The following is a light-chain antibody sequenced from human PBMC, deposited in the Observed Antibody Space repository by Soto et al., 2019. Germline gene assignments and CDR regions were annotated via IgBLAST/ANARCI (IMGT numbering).Light chain of an antibody. V-gene: IGKV1-5*01. Sequence: DIPLTQSPSTLSASVGDRVTITCRASQSISTSLAWYQQRPGKAPKLLIYDASILHSAVPASISGSGSGTDFTLTFSSLQPDDFATYCCQQYNGDSRTFGQGTKVDIK. J-gene: IGKJ1*01. CDR1: QSISTS. CDR3: QQYNGDSRT. CDR2: DAS.